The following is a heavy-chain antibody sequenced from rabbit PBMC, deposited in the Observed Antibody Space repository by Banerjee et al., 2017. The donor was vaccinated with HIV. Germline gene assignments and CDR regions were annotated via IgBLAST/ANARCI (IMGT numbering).Heavy chain of an antibody. J-gene: IGHJ4*01. CDR3: AKVVYGGGDPYNL. CDR1: GFSFSSSYY. CDR2: IGTGSGST. D-gene: IGHD4-2*01. Sequence: QEQLEESGGDLVKPEGSLTLTCTASGFSFSSSYYMCWVRQAPGKGLEWIGCIGTGSGSTHYASWAKGRFTISKTSSTTVTLQMTSLTAADTATYFCAKVVYGGGDPYNLWGPGTLVTVS. V-gene: IGHV1S45*01.